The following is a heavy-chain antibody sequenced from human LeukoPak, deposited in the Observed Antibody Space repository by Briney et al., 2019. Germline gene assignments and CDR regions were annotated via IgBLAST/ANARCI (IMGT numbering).Heavy chain of an antibody. CDR1: GGSITISY. CDR3: ARDPLSTNDFDI. Sequence: SETLSLTCTVSGGSITISYWNWIRQSPGKGLEWIGYINYSGSTNYNPSLKSRVTISVDTSKNQFSLKLSSVTAADTAVYFCARDPLSTNDFDIWGQGTMVTVSS. CDR2: INYSGST. V-gene: IGHV4-59*01. J-gene: IGHJ3*02. D-gene: IGHD1-1*01.